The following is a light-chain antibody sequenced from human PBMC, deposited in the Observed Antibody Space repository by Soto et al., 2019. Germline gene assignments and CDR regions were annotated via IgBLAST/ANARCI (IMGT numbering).Light chain of an antibody. Sequence: EIVMTQSPATLSVSPGERATLSCRASQSVSSNLAWYQQKLGQAPRLLIYDASTRATGIPARFSGSGSGTEFTLTISSLQSEDFALYYCQQYNNWPPMYTFGQGTKLEIK. CDR1: QSVSSN. CDR3: QQYNNWPPMYT. V-gene: IGKV3-15*01. J-gene: IGKJ2*01. CDR2: DAS.